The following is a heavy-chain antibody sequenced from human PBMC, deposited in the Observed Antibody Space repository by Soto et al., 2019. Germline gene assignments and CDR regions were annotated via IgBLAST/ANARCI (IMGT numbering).Heavy chain of an antibody. CDR2: IYWDDDK. CDR1: GFSLSTSGVG. CDR3: AHRRVGRGGYN. J-gene: IGHJ4*02. V-gene: IGHV2-5*02. D-gene: IGHD5-12*01. Sequence: QITLKESGPTLVKPTQTLTLTCTFSGFSLSTSGVGVGWIRQPPGKALEWLALIYWDDDKRYSPSLKSRLTNTKDPSQNQVVLTMTNMDPVDTAPFYCAHRRVGRGGYNWGQGTLVTLSS.